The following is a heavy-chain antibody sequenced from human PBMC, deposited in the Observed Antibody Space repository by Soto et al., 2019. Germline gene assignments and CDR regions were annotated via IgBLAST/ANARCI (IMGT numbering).Heavy chain of an antibody. CDR3: ARDPNDSSAYYHHYYYGMDV. CDR1: GYTFTSYG. D-gene: IGHD3-22*01. CDR2: INAGNGNT. J-gene: IGHJ6*02. V-gene: IGHV1-3*01. Sequence: ASVKVYCKASGYTFTSYGIHWVRQDPGQRLEWTGWINAGNGNTKYSEKFQGRVTITRDTSASTVYLELSSLRSEDTAVYYCARDPNDSSAYYHHYYYGMDVWGQGTTVTSP.